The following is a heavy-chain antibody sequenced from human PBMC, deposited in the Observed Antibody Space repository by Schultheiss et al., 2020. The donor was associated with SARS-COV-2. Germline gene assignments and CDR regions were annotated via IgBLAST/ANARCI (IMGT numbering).Heavy chain of an antibody. Sequence: GGSLRLSCAASGFTFSSYAMSWVRQAPGKGLEWVSAISGSGGSTYYADSVKGRFTISRDNSKNTLYLQMNSLRAEDTAVYYCAKGGYYDILTGYYPNYFDYWGQGTLVTSPQ. V-gene: IGHV3-23*01. D-gene: IGHD3-9*01. CDR1: GFTFSSYA. CDR3: AKGGYYDILTGYYPNYFDY. CDR2: ISGSGGST. J-gene: IGHJ4*02.